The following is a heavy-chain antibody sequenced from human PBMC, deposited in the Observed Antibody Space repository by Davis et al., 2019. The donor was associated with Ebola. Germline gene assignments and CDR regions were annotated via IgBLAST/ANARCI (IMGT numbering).Heavy chain of an antibody. CDR1: GGSFSGYY. CDR3: ARGLLVDTAMVIDY. Sequence: PSETLSLTCAVYGGSFSGYYWSWIRQPPGKGLEWIGEINHSGSTNYNPSLKSRVTISVDTSKNQFSLKLSSVTAADTAVYYCARGLLVDTAMVIDYWGQGTLVTVSS. V-gene: IGHV4-34*01. D-gene: IGHD5-18*01. CDR2: INHSGST. J-gene: IGHJ4*02.